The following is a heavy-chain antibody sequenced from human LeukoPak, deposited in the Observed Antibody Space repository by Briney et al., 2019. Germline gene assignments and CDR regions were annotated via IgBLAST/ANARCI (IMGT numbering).Heavy chain of an antibody. CDR3: AKDGGLWVSAHWGDS. CDR2: ISYDGSNK. J-gene: IGHJ4*02. CDR1: GFTFSSYA. Sequence: GGSLRLSCAASGFTFSSYAMHWVRQAPGKGLEWVAVISYDGSNKYYADSVKGRFTVSRDNSKNTLFLQMNSLRAEDTAVYYCAKDGGLWVSAHWGDSWGRGTLVTVSS. D-gene: IGHD7-27*01. V-gene: IGHV3-30-3*01.